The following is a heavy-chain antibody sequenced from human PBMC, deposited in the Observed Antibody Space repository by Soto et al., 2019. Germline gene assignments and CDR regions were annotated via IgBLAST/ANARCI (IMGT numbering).Heavy chain of an antibody. CDR1: GFTFSSYA. D-gene: IGHD5-12*01. CDR2: ISNSGHSA. CDR3: AKGGPTFLNWFGP. J-gene: IGHJ5*02. Sequence: VGSLRLSCAASGFTFSSYAMNWVRQAPGKGLEWISVISNSGHSAYYADSVKGRFTISRDNSKNTLYLQIKSLRAEDTAAYYCAKGGPTFLNWFGPWGQGTLVTVSS. V-gene: IGHV3-23*01.